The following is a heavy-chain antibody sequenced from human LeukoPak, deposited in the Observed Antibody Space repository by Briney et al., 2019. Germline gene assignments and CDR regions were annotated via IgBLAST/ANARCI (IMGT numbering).Heavy chain of an antibody. CDR1: GDSFTTYW. J-gene: IGHJ4*02. Sequence: GESLKISCKGSGDSFTTYWIGWVRQLPGKGLEWMGIIYPGDSDTRYSPSFQGQVTITADKSISTAYLQWSSLKASDTAMYYRARQGYTYGYDYWGQGTLVTVSS. CDR2: IYPGDSDT. D-gene: IGHD5-18*01. CDR3: ARQGYTYGYDY. V-gene: IGHV5-51*01.